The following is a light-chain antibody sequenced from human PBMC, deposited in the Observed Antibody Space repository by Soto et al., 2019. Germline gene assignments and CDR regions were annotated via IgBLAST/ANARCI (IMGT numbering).Light chain of an antibody. Sequence: ELVLTQSPGTLSLSQGERATLSCRASQSVSSSYLAWYQQKPGQAPRLLIYGASSRATGIPDRFSGSGSGTDFTLTISRLEPEDLAVYYCQQYDSSPLTFGQGTKVYI. CDR2: GAS. CDR1: QSVSSSY. J-gene: IGKJ1*01. CDR3: QQYDSSPLT. V-gene: IGKV3-20*01.